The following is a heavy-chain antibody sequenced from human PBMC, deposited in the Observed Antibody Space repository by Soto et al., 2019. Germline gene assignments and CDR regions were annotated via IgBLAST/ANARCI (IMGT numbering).Heavy chain of an antibody. J-gene: IGHJ3*02. CDR2: IIPIFGTA. CDR1: GGTFSSYA. D-gene: IGHD4-17*01. CDR3: ARDRHHYGDLRGRAFDI. V-gene: IGHV1-69*01. Sequence: QVQLVQSGAEVKKPGSSVKVSCKASGGTFSSYAISWVRQAPGQGLEWMGGIIPIFGTANYAQKFQGRVTITGDESTSTAYMGVSSLRSEETAVFYWARDRHHYGDLRGRAFDIRGQGTMVTVSS.